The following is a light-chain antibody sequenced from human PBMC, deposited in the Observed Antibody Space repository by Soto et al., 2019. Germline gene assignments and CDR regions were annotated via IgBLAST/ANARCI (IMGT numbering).Light chain of an antibody. CDR2: EVS. J-gene: IGLJ3*02. Sequence: QSALTQPPSASGSPGQSVTISCTGTSSDIGGYHYVSWYQQHPGKAPKFMIYEVSKRPSGVPDRFSGSKSGNTASLTVSGLQAEDEAYYYCSSYAGSNNLVFGGGTKLIVL. CDR1: SSDIGGYHY. CDR3: SSYAGSNNLV. V-gene: IGLV2-8*01.